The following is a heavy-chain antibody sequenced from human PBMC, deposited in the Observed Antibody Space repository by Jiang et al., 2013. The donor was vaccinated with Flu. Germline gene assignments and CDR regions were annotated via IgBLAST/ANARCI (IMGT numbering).Heavy chain of an antibody. CDR2: IYYSGST. V-gene: IGHV4-59*08. D-gene: IGHD3-9*01. CDR3: ARQNGRYFDWLLSDSNWFDP. Sequence: GSGLVKPSETLSLTCTVSGGSISSYYWSWIRQPPGKGLEWIGYIYYSGSTNYNPSLKSRVTISVDTSKNQFSLKLSSVTAADTAVYYCARQNGRYFDWLLSDSNWFDPGAREPWSPSPQ. CDR1: GGSISSYY. J-gene: IGHJ5*02.